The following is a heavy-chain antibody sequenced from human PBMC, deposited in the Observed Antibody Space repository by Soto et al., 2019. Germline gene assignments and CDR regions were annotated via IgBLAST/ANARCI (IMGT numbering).Heavy chain of an antibody. V-gene: IGHV4-31*03. Sequence: PSETLSLTCTVSGGSISSGGYYWSWIRQHPGKGLEWIGYIYYSGSTYYNPSLKSRVTISVDTSKNQFSLKLSSVTAADTAVYYCARDRTYYDSSGKSDAFDIWGQXTMVT. CDR1: GGSISSGGYY. CDR3: ARDRTYYDSSGKSDAFDI. J-gene: IGHJ3*02. CDR2: IYYSGST. D-gene: IGHD3-22*01.